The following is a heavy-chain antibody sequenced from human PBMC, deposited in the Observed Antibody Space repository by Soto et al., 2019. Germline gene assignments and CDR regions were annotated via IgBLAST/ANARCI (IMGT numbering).Heavy chain of an antibody. CDR3: ARVIGGYGDYGDAFDI. J-gene: IGHJ3*02. CDR1: GFTFSSYW. Sequence: GESLKISCAASGFTFSSYWMSWVRQAPGKGLEWVANIKQDGSEKYYVDSVKGRFTISRDNAKNSLYLQMNSLRAEDTAVYYCARVIGGYGDYGDAFDIWGQGTMVTVSS. V-gene: IGHV3-7*05. D-gene: IGHD4-17*01. CDR2: IKQDGSEK.